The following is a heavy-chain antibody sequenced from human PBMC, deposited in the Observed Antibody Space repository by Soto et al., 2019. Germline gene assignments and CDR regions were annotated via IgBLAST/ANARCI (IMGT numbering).Heavy chain of an antibody. Sequence: GGSLRLSCAASGFSFSRFEMNWVRQAQGKGLEWVSYISSSSDTIYYADSVKGRFTISIDNAKCSLYLHMNSLRAEDTAIYDCVKDLGSYLSPSFDYWGRGTLVTVSS. D-gene: IGHD1-26*01. CDR3: VKDLGSYLSPSFDY. CDR1: GFSFSRFE. V-gene: IGHV3-48*03. J-gene: IGHJ4*02. CDR2: ISSSSDTI.